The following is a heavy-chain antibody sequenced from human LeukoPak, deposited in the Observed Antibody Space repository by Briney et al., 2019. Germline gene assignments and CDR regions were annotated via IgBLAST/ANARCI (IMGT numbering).Heavy chain of an antibody. V-gene: IGHV3-15*01. D-gene: IGHD3-22*01. CDR2: IRSKAVGGTT. Sequence: GGSLRLACAASGFPFSKAWMGWVRQDPGKGMEWVGRIRSKAVGGTTAYAATVKGRFTILRDDSTNTLYLQMNSLKPEDTAVYYCTTDPSYDSSHYYYRVDIWGQGTMVTVSS. CDR1: GFPFSKAW. J-gene: IGHJ3*02. CDR3: TTDPSYDSSHYYYRVDI.